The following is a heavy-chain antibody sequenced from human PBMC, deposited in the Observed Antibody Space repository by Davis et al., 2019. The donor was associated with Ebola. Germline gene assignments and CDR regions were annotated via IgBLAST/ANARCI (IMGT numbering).Heavy chain of an antibody. J-gene: IGHJ4*02. CDR3: AKSQFWTPYYFDY. Sequence: PGGSLRLSCAASGFTFSGYGMHWVRQAPGKGLEWVAVISSDGPKKYYADSVKGRFTISRDNSKNTLYLQMNSLRAEDTAVYYCAKSQFWTPYYFDYWGQGTLVTVSS. D-gene: IGHD3/OR15-3a*01. CDR1: GFTFSGYG. V-gene: IGHV3-30*18. CDR2: ISSDGPKK.